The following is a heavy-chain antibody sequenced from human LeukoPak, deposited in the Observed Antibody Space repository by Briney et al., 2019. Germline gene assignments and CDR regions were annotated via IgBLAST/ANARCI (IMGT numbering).Heavy chain of an antibody. V-gene: IGHV1-18*01. J-gene: IGHJ4*02. Sequence: VASVKVSCKASGYTFTSYGISWVRQAPGQGLEWMGWISAYNGNTNYAQKLQGRVTMTTDTSTSTAYMELRSLRSDDTAVYYCARDHRHYDILTGYYSFDYWGQGTLVTVSS. CDR3: ARDHRHYDILTGYYSFDY. D-gene: IGHD3-9*01. CDR2: ISAYNGNT. CDR1: GYTFTSYG.